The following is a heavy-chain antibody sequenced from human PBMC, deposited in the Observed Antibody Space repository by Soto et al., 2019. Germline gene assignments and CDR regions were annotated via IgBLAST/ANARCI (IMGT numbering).Heavy chain of an antibody. J-gene: IGHJ4*02. V-gene: IGHV1-3*01. D-gene: IGHD2-8*01. CDR1: GYTFTSYA. CDR3: ARGGRVVLMVYAREHVDY. CDR2: INAGNGNT. Sequence: ASVKVSCKASGYTFTSYAMHWVRQAPGQRLEWMGWINAGNGNTKYSQKFQGRVTITRDTSASTAYMELSSLRSEDTAVYYCARGGRVVLMVYAREHVDYWGQGTLVTVSS.